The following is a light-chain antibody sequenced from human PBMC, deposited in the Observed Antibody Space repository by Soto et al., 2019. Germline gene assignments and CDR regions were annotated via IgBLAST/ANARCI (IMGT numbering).Light chain of an antibody. V-gene: IGLV1-51*02. J-gene: IGLJ2*01. CDR3: GTWDSYLSAVV. Sequence: QSVLTQPPSVSAAPGQRVTISCSGSSSNIGDNYVSWYQQFPGTAPKLLIYENIRRPSGIPDRFSGSKSGTSATLGITGLQTGDEANYYCGTWDSYLSAVVFGGGTQLTVL. CDR1: SSNIGDNY. CDR2: ENI.